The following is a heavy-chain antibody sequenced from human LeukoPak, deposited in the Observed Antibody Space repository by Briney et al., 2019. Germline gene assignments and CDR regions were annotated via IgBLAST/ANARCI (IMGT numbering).Heavy chain of an antibody. Sequence: GASVKVSCKASGYTFTGYYMHWVRQAPGQGLEWMGWINPNSGGTNYAQKFQGRVTMTRDTSISTAYMELSGLRSDDTAVYYCGRDWELRFHQGGSDYWGQGTLVTVSS. CDR1: GYTFTGYY. J-gene: IGHJ4*02. V-gene: IGHV1-2*02. D-gene: IGHD3-3*01. CDR3: GRDWELRFHQGGSDY. CDR2: INPNSGGT.